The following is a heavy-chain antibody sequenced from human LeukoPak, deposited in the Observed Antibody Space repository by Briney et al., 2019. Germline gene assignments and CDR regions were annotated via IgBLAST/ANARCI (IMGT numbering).Heavy chain of an antibody. J-gene: IGHJ6*03. CDR2: INEDGTEK. CDR3: ARGETMDV. D-gene: IGHD5-24*01. Sequence: RGSLRLSCMALDLSCETDWVSWVPQAPGKVRQRVANINEDGTEKHYVGSVRGRFTISRDNAESSLHLQMNSLRPDDLGVYYCARGETMDVWGKGTMVTVSS. V-gene: IGHV3-7*01. CDR1: DLSCETDW.